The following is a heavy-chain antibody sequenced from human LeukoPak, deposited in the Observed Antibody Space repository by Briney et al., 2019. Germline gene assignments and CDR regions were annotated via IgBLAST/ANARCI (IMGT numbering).Heavy chain of an antibody. V-gene: IGHV1-69*05. J-gene: IGHJ6*03. CDR1: GCTLTTFA. CDR2: FIPIFGAT. D-gene: IGHD3-22*01. Sequence: ASGKLCRKPSGCTLTTFAISLVRQAPGPGLEWMGGFIPIFGATNYAQQFHGRVTMTKDMSNSTDNMQLSSPRCVDRAVYYYARERAGRRVTTRVGYYYYYMDVWGKGTTVTVSS. CDR3: ARERAGRRVTTRVGYYYYYMDV.